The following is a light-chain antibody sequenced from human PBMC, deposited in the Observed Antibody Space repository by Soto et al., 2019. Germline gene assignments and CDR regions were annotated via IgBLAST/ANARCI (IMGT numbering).Light chain of an antibody. Sequence: QITQAPSTLSGSVGDRVTITCRASQTISSWLAWYQQKPGKAPKLLIYKASTLKSGVPSRFSGSGSGTEFTLTISSLQPDDFATYYCQHYNSYSEAFGQGTKVDIK. CDR1: QTISSW. CDR2: KAS. CDR3: QHYNSYSEA. V-gene: IGKV1-5*03. J-gene: IGKJ1*01.